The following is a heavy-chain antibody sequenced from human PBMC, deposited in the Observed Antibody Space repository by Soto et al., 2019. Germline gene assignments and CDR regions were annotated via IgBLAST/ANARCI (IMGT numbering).Heavy chain of an antibody. Sequence: QVQLVQSGAEVKKPGSSVKVSCKASGGTFSSYAISWVRQAPGQGLEWMGGIIPIFGTANYAQKFQGRVTITADESTSTAYMELSSLRSEDTAVYYCARDSRSGWYAYVDYYYGMDVWGQGTKVTVSS. CDR2: IIPIFGTA. J-gene: IGHJ6*02. CDR1: GGTFSSYA. V-gene: IGHV1-69*01. CDR3: ARDSRSGWYAYVDYYYGMDV. D-gene: IGHD6-19*01.